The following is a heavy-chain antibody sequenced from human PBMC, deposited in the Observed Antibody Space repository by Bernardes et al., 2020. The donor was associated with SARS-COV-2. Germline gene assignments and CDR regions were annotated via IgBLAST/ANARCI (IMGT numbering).Heavy chain of an antibody. Sequence: ASMKVSCKASGYTFTGYYMHWVRLVPGQGLEWMGCINPNSGDTSYAQNFQGWVTMTRDTSVSTAYMDLSRLTSDDTAIYFCARAYGSGNNQDQYYFDYWGQGTLVTVSS. V-gene: IGHV1-2*04. CDR3: ARAYGSGNNQDQYYFDY. CDR2: INPNSGDT. D-gene: IGHD3-10*01. J-gene: IGHJ4*02. CDR1: GYTFTGYY.